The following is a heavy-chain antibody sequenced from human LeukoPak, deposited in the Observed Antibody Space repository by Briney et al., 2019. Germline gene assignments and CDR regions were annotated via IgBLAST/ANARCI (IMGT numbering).Heavy chain of an antibody. J-gene: IGHJ6*02. CDR2: ISGSGGST. CDR1: GFTFSSYA. D-gene: IGHD4-17*01. CDR3: ARDPQTTVTTGYYYYAMDV. Sequence: PGGSLRLSCAASGFTFSSYAMSWVRQAPGKGLEWVSAISGSGGSTYYADSVKGRFTISRDNSKNTLYLQMNSLRAEDTAVYYCARDPQTTVTTGYYYYAMDVWGQGTTVTVSS. V-gene: IGHV3-23*01.